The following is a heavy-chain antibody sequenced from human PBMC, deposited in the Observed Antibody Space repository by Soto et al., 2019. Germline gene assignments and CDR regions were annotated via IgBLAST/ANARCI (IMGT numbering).Heavy chain of an antibody. CDR3: SRPRAVGSKTYYYYGMDV. V-gene: IGHV5-51*01. CDR2: IYPGDSGT. Sequence: LKISCKGSGYSFTSYWIGWVRQMPGKGLERMGIIYPGDSGTRYSPSFQGQVTISADKSISTAYLQWSSLKVWDTAMYYCSRPRAVGSKTYYYYGMDVWGQGTTVTVS. CDR1: GYSFTSYW. J-gene: IGHJ6*02. D-gene: IGHD6-13*01.